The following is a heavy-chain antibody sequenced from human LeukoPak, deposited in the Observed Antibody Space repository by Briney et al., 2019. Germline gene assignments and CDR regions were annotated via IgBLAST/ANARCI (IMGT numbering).Heavy chain of an antibody. CDR1: GFTFSSYA. Sequence: GGSLRLSCAASGFTFSSYAMSWVRQAPGKGLEWVSAISGRGGATYYADSVKGRFTISRDKSKDTLYLQMNSLRAEDTAVYYCAKVPVFSLTISEVVTDDAFDIWGQGTIVTVSS. D-gene: IGHD3-3*01. V-gene: IGHV3-23*01. CDR2: ISGRGGAT. J-gene: IGHJ3*02. CDR3: AKVPVFSLTISEVVTDDAFDI.